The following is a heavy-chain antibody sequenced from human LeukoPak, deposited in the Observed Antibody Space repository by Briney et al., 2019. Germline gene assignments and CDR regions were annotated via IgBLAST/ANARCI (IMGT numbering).Heavy chain of an antibody. CDR2: ISSGSNTI. CDR3: ATYWNYGY. J-gene: IGHJ4*02. Sequence: PGGSLRLSCAASGFTFSTYSMNWVRQAPGKRLEWVSYISSGSNTIYYADSVKGRFTISRDNAKNSLYLQMNSLRAEDTAVYYCATYWNYGYRGQGTLVTVSS. V-gene: IGHV3-48*01. D-gene: IGHD1-7*01. CDR1: GFTFSTYS.